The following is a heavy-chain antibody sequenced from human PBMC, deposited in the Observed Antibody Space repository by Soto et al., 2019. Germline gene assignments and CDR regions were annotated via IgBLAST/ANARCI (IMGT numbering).Heavy chain of an antibody. CDR3: SRPGDSIVYARGSYFDY. CDR2: IIPIFGTA. V-gene: IGHV1-69*13. Sequence: AVQVSCKASGGTFSSYAISWVRQPPGHGLEWLGGIIPIFGTANYAQKFQGRVTITADESTSTAYMELSSLRFEDTDVYYCSRPGDSIVYARGSYFDYWGQRTLVTVSS. J-gene: IGHJ4*02. D-gene: IGHD2-8*01. CDR1: GGTFSSYA.